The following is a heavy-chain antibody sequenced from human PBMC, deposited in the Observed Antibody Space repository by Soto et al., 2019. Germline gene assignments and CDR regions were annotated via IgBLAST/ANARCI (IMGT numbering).Heavy chain of an antibody. D-gene: IGHD1-1*01. CDR1: GGTFSSYA. CDR3: ARDAGTTNLYYYYGMDV. Sequence: QVQLVQSGAEVKKPGSSVKVSCKASGGTFSSYAISWVRQAPGQGLEWMGGIIPIFGTANYAQKYQGRVTITPDESTSTAYMELSSLRSEDTAVYYCARDAGTTNLYYYYGMDVWGQGTTVTVSS. CDR2: IIPIFGTA. J-gene: IGHJ6*02. V-gene: IGHV1-69*05.